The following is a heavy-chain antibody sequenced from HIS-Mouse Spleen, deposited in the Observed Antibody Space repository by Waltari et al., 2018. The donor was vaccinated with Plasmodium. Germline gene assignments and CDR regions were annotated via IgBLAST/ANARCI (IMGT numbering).Heavy chain of an antibody. CDR1: GGSISRSSSY. CDR2: IYYSGST. D-gene: IGHD1-7*01. Sequence: QLQLQKSGPGLVKPSETLSLTCTVSGGSISRSSSYWGWIRQPPGKCLEWIGCIYYSGSTYYNPSLKSRVTISVDTSKNQFSLKLSSVTAADTAVYYCARDRITGTSYFDYWGQGTLVTVSS. CDR3: ARDRITGTSYFDY. V-gene: IGHV4-39*07. J-gene: IGHJ4*02.